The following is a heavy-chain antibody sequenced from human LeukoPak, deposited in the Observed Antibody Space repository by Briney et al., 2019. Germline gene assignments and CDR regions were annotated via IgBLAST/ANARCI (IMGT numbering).Heavy chain of an antibody. CDR3: ARSRYSSSWPPFDY. D-gene: IGHD6-13*01. CDR1: GFTFSSYW. J-gene: IGHJ4*02. V-gene: IGHV3-74*01. Sequence: GGSLRLSCAASGFTFSSYWMHWVREVAGQGLVWVSRINSDGSITTYADSVKGRFTISRDNAKNTLYLQMNSLRVDDTAVYYCARSRYSSSWPPFDYWGQGTLVTVSS. CDR2: INSDGSIT.